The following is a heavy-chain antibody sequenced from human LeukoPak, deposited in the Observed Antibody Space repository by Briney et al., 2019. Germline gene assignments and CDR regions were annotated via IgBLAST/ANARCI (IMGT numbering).Heavy chain of an antibody. CDR3: ARGCDRAFDI. V-gene: IGHV3-33*01. D-gene: IGHD2-21*02. J-gene: IGHJ3*02. Sequence: PGGSLRLSCSASGFTFSRYGMHWVRQAPGKGLEWVAFSWYDGTSTDYADSVKGRFSVSRDNSENTVSLQMNSLRADDTAVYYCARGCDRAFDIWGQGTMVTVSS. CDR2: SWYDGTST. CDR1: GFTFSRYG.